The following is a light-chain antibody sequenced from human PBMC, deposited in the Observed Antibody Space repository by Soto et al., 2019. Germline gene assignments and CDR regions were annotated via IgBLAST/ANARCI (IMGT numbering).Light chain of an antibody. CDR2: DNS. Sequence: QSVLTQPPSVSGAPGQKVTISCVGSSTNTGSYYGVHWYQQLPGAAPKLLIYDNSNRPSGVADRFSGSKSGTSASLAITGLQTDDEADYFCQTYDSRLSASIFGGGTKLTVL. V-gene: IGLV1-40*01. J-gene: IGLJ2*01. CDR3: QTYDSRLSASI. CDR1: STNTGSYYG.